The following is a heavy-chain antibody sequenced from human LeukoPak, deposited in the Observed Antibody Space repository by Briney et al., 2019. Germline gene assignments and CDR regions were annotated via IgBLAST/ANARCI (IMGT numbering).Heavy chain of an antibody. V-gene: IGHV1-2*02. D-gene: IGHD2-21*01. J-gene: IGHJ6*02. CDR2: INPNSGGT. CDR3: ARGLQMWTADYYYGMDV. Sequence: ASVKVSCKASGYTFTGYYMHWVRQAPGQGLEWMGWINPNSGGTNYAQKFQGRVTMTRDTSISTAYMELSRLRSDDTAVYYCARGLQMWTADYYYGMDVWGQGTTVTVSS. CDR1: GYTFTGYY.